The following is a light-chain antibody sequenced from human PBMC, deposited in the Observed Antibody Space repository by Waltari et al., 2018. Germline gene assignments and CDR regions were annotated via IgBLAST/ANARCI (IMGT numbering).Light chain of an antibody. V-gene: IGLV8-61*01. CDR2: TTN. J-gene: IGLJ2*01. CDR3: VLYMGNGISI. Sequence: QAVVTQEPSFSVSPGGTVTLTCGLSSGSVSTRHYPSWYQQLPGQAPRALIDTTNPRSAVVPGRFSGSILVNRAALTITGAQADDESNYYCVLYMGNGISIFGGGTKLTVL. CDR1: SGSVSTRHY.